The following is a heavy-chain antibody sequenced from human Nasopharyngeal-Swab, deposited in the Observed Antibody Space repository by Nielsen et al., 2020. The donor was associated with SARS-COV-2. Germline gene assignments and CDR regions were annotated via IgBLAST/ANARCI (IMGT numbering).Heavy chain of an antibody. J-gene: IGHJ4*02. CDR1: GFTFSSYA. Sequence: GESLKISCAASGFTFSSYAMSWVRQAPGKRLEWVSAISGSGGSTYYADSVKGRFTISRDNSKNTLYLQMNSLRAEDTAVYYCAKGDGLGATTASFDYWGQGTLVTVSS. CDR3: AKGDGLGATTASFDY. D-gene: IGHD5-24*01. CDR2: ISGSGGST. V-gene: IGHV3-23*01.